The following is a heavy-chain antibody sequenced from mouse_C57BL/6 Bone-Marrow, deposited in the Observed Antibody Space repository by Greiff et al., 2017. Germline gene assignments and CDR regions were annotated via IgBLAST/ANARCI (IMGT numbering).Heavy chain of an antibody. CDR2: IWSDGST. CDR3: ARHEPYYYGSSYYAMDY. V-gene: IGHV2-6-1*01. D-gene: IGHD1-1*01. Sequence: VQVVESGPGLVAPSQSLSITCTVSGFSLTSYGVHWVRQPPGKGLEWLVVIWSDGSTTYNSALKSRLSISKDNSKSQVFLKMNSLQTDDTAMYYCARHEPYYYGSSYYAMDYWGQGTSVTVSS. CDR1: GFSLTSYG. J-gene: IGHJ4*01.